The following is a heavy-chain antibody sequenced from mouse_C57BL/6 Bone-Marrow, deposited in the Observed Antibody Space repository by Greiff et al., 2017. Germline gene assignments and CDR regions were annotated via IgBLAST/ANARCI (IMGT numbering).Heavy chain of an antibody. D-gene: IGHD1-1*01. CDR1: GFNIQDDY. CDR2: IDPENGDT. Sequence: VQLQQSGAELVRPGASVKLSCTASGFNIQDDYMHWVKQRPEQGLEWIGWIDPENGDTEYASQFQGKATITADTSSNTAYLQLSRLTSEDTAVYYCTTNYYGSLAWFAYWGQGTLVTVSA. V-gene: IGHV14-4*01. J-gene: IGHJ3*01. CDR3: TTNYYGSLAWFAY.